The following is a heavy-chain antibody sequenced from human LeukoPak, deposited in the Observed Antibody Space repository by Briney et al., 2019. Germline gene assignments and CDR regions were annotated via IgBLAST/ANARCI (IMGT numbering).Heavy chain of an antibody. J-gene: IGHJ4*02. CDR3: ARTYYYDSSVDY. CDR1: GYTFIGYY. Sequence: ASVKVSCKASGYTFIGYYLHWVRQAPGQGLEWMGWINPNSGGTNYAQNFQGRVTMTRDTSISTAYMELSRLRSDDAAVYYCARTYYYDSSVDYWGQGTLVTVSS. V-gene: IGHV1-2*02. D-gene: IGHD3-22*01. CDR2: INPNSGGT.